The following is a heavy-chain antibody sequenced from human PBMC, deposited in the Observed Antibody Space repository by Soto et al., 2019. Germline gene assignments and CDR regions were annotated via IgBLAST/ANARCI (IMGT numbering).Heavy chain of an antibody. J-gene: IGHJ4*02. Sequence: AETLSLTCTVSGGSIRSRSYYWGWIRQPPGKGLEWIGSIYYSGSTYYNPSLKSRVTISVDTSKNQFSLKLSSVTAADTAVYYCARHNGVATIFGVVIIRPFDYWGQGTLVTVSS. CDR2: IYYSGST. CDR3: ARHNGVATIFGVVIIRPFDY. CDR1: GGSIRSRSYY. D-gene: IGHD3-3*01. V-gene: IGHV4-39*01.